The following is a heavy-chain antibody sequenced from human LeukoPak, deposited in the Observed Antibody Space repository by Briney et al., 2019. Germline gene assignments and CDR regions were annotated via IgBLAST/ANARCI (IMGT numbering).Heavy chain of an antibody. D-gene: IGHD5-24*01. J-gene: IGHJ4*02. V-gene: IGHV1-69*04. CDR1: GGTFSSYA. Sequence: ASVKVSCKASGGTFSSYAISWVRQAPGQGLEWMGRIIPILGIANYAQKFQGRVTITADKSTSTAYMELSSLRSEDTAVYYCARTKQGDGYNFYFDYWGQGTLVTVSS. CDR2: IIPILGIA. CDR3: ARTKQGDGYNFYFDY.